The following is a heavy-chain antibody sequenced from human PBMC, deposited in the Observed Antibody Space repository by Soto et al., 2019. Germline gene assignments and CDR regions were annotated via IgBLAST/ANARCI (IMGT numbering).Heavy chain of an antibody. V-gene: IGHV4-39*01. Sequence: SETLSLTCTVSGGSITNSRYYWGWIRQPPGKGLEWIGNIFYSGKSYYNPSLKSRVTLSVDTSKNQFSVKLSSMAAADTAVYYCARHDYGDCGSYFDYWGQGTLVTVSS. CDR1: GGSITNSRYY. CDR2: IFYSGKS. CDR3: ARHDYGDCGSYFDY. J-gene: IGHJ4*02. D-gene: IGHD4-17*01.